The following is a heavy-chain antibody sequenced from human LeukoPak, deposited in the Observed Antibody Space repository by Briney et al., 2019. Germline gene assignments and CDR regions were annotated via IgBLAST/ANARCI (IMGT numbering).Heavy chain of an antibody. D-gene: IGHD2-15*01. CDR1: GGSYSGYY. V-gene: IGHV4-34*01. CDR2: INHSGST. CDR3: ARGSGIALDY. J-gene: IGHJ4*02. Sequence: SETLSLTCAVYGGSYSGYYWSWIRQPPGKGLEWIGEINHSGSTNYNPSLKSRVTISVDTSKNQFSLKLSSVTAADTAVYYCARGSGIALDYWGQGTLVTVSS.